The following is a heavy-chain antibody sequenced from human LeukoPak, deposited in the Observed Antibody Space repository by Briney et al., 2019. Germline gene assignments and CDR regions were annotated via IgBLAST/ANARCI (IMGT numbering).Heavy chain of an antibody. CDR1: GFTFSNSA. J-gene: IGHJ4*02. Sequence: GGSLRLSCAASGFTFSNSAMHWVRQAPGKGLEWVAVISNDGGEKYYADSVKGRFTISRDNSKNTLYLQMNSLRTEDTAVYYCARESVVVRPFDYWGQGTLVTVSS. CDR3: ARESVVVRPFDY. CDR2: ISNDGGEK. D-gene: IGHD2-2*01. V-gene: IGHV3-30*04.